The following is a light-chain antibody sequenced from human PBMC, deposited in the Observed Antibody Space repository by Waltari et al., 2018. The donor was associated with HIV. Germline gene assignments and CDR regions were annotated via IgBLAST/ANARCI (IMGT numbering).Light chain of an antibody. CDR3: QQRSTWPPG. J-gene: IGKJ1*01. V-gene: IGKV3-11*01. CDR1: QSISSY. Sequence: EIVLTQSPVTLSLSPGERATLSCRASQSISSYLAWYQQKPGQPTRLLIYDASNRATGIPARFTGSGSGTDFTLTISSLEPEDFAVYYCQQRSTWPPGFGQGTKVEIK. CDR2: DAS.